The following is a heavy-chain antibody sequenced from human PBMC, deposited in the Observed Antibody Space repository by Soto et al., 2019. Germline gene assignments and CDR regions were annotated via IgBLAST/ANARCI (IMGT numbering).Heavy chain of an antibody. CDR1: GYSFSTHA. J-gene: IGHJ6*02. CDR3: AREGYYSGSGTYSPPRFYGMDV. D-gene: IGHD3-10*01. V-gene: IGHV1-3*01. Sequence: GASVKVSCKASGYSFSTHAMHWVRQAPGQGLEWVGWINSVNDHTIYSEKFQGRVTITSDTSATTAYMELRGLRSDDTAVYFCAREGYYSGSGTYSPPRFYGMDVWGQGTTVTVSS. CDR2: INSVNDHT.